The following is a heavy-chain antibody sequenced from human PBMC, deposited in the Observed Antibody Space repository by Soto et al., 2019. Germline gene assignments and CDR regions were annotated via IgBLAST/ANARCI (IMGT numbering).Heavy chain of an antibody. Sequence: GXSLRLSCAASGFTLSSYAMHWVRQASVNGLPWVAVISYDGRNKYYADSVKGRFTTPRDNSKNTLYLQMNSLRVEDTAVYYCAREAPAEAGRWIGARIFAYWGQGTLVTVSP. D-gene: IGHD6-13*01. V-gene: IGHV3-30*04. CDR2: ISYDGRNK. CDR1: GFTLSSYA. J-gene: IGHJ4*02. CDR3: AREAPAEAGRWIGARIFAY.